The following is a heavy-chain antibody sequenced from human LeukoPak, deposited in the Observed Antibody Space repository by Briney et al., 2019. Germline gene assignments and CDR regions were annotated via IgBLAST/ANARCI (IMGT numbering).Heavy chain of an antibody. Sequence: SETLSLTCTVSGGSISRGSYYWSWIRQPAGKGLEWIGRIYSSGSTNYNPSLKSRVTISVDTSKNQFPLKLSSVTAADTAVYYCGKLLLRPYWFDPWGQGTLVTVSS. CDR2: IYSSGST. D-gene: IGHD3-22*01. CDR3: GKLLLRPYWFDP. J-gene: IGHJ5*02. CDR1: GGSISRGSYY. V-gene: IGHV4-61*02.